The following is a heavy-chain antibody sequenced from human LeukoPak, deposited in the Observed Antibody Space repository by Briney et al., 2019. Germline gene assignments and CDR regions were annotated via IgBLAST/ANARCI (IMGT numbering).Heavy chain of an antibody. CDR1: GYTFTDYY. V-gene: IGHV1-2*02. D-gene: IGHD3-10*01. Sequence: ASVKVSCKASGYTFTDYYLHWVRQAPGQGLEWMGWINPNSGGTNYAQTFQGRVTMTRDTSITTAYLELSRLRSDDTAVYYCAALNRFGELYYFDYWGQGTLVTVSS. CDR2: INPNSGGT. CDR3: AALNRFGELYYFDY. J-gene: IGHJ4*02.